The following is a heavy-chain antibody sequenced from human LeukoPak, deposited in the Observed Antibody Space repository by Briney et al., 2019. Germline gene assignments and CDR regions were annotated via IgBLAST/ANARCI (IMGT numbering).Heavy chain of an antibody. Sequence: GGSLRLSCAASGFIFSSYAMSWVRQAPGKGLEWVSGISGSGGSTYYADSVKGRFTISRDNSKNTLSLQMNSLRAEDTAVYYCAKANIVGATSFYYYGMDVWGQGTTVTVSS. CDR2: ISGSGGST. CDR1: GFIFSSYA. V-gene: IGHV3-23*01. J-gene: IGHJ6*02. CDR3: AKANIVGATSFYYYGMDV. D-gene: IGHD1-26*01.